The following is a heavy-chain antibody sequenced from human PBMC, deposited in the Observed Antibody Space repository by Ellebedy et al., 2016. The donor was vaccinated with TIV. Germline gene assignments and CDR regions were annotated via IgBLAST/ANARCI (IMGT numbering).Heavy chain of an antibody. V-gene: IGHV3-11*01. Sequence: GESLKISCAGSGFTFSDSYMRWIRQAPGKGLEWVSYISSSGATIEYADSVKGRFTISRDNAKNSLYLRMNSLRAEDTAVYYCASGFLDYWGQGTLVTVSS. D-gene: IGHD2-21*01. J-gene: IGHJ4*02. CDR2: ISSSGATI. CDR3: ASGFLDY. CDR1: GFTFSDSY.